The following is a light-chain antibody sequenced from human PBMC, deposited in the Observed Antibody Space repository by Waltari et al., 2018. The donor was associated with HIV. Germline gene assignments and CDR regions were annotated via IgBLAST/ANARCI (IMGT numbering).Light chain of an antibody. CDR1: SSNIGTNT. CDR2: GNN. CDR3: STWDDSLRGWV. V-gene: IGLV1-44*01. J-gene: IGLJ3*02. Sequence: QSVLTQPPSASGTPGQRVTISCSGSSSNIGTNTVNWYRLLPGTAPKVLIYGNNQRPSGVPDRFSGSKSGTSASLAISGLQSEDEADYYCSTWDDSLRGWVFGGGTKMTVL.